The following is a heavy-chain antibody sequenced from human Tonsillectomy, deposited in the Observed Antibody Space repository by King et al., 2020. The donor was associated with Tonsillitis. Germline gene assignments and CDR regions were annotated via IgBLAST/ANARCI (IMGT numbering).Heavy chain of an antibody. CDR3: AGGVHDSSGYYYNWYFDL. Sequence: VQLVESGGGLIQHGGSLRLSCAASGFTVSSNYMSWVRQAPGKGLEWVSVIYSGGSTYYADSVKGRLTISRDNSKNTLYLQMNSLRAEDTAVFYCAGGVHDSSGYYYNWYFDLWGRGTLVTVSS. CDR1: GFTVSSNY. D-gene: IGHD3-22*01. V-gene: IGHV3-53*01. CDR2: IYSGGST. J-gene: IGHJ2*01.